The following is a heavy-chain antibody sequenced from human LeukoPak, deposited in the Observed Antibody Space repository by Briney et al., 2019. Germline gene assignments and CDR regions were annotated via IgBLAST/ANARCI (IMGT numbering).Heavy chain of an antibody. J-gene: IGHJ4*02. Sequence: GGSLRLSCVASGFTFSSYGMHWVRQAPGKGLEWVAVISYDGSNKYYVDSVKGRFTISRDNSKNTLYLQMNSLRAEDTAVYYCAKDRVQLWFAVSPDYWGQGTLVTVSS. D-gene: IGHD5-18*01. CDR3: AKDRVQLWFAVSPDY. V-gene: IGHV3-30*18. CDR2: ISYDGSNK. CDR1: GFTFSSYG.